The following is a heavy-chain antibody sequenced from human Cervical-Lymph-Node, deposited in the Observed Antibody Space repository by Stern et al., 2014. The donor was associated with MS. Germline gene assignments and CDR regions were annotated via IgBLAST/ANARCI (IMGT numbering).Heavy chain of an antibody. V-gene: IGHV4-61*03. CDR2: IYYGGTT. CDR1: GDSISRRSYY. Sequence: QVHLQESGPGLAKPSATLSLTCTVSGDSISRRSYYWSWIPQPPGKGLEWIGLIYYGGTTKYNPSPNSRPTTLQNSSNNHISLKLSSVTAAGSAVYFCARDGCSSAECYLEYWGQGILVTVSS. CDR3: ARDGCSSAECYLEY. J-gene: IGHJ4*02. D-gene: IGHD2-2*01.